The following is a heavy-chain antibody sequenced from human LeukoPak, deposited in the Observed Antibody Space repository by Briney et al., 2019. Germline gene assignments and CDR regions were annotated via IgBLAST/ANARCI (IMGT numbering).Heavy chain of an antibody. CDR3: ARWWAVAGMMSAFDI. D-gene: IGHD6-19*01. J-gene: IGHJ3*02. V-gene: IGHV3-7*01. CDR1: GFTFSSYW. Sequence: PGGSLRLSCAASGFTFSSYWMSWVRQAPGKGLEWVANIKQDGSEKYYVDSVKGRFTISRDNAKNSLYLQMNSLRAEDTAVYYCARWWAVAGMMSAFDIWGQGTMVTVSS. CDR2: IKQDGSEK.